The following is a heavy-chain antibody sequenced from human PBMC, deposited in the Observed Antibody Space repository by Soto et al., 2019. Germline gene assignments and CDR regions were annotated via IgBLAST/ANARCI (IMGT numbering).Heavy chain of an antibody. CDR1: GGTFSSYA. V-gene: IGHV1-69*13. Sequence: SVKVSCKASGGTFSSYAISWVRQAPGQGLEWMGGIIPIFGTANYAQKSQGRVTITADESTSTAYMELSSLRSEDTAVYYCARDSAGSGSKQNFDYWGQGTLVTVSS. J-gene: IGHJ4*02. D-gene: IGHD3-10*01. CDR2: IIPIFGTA. CDR3: ARDSAGSGSKQNFDY.